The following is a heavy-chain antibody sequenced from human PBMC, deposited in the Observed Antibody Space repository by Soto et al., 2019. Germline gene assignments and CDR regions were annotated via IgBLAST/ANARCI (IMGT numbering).Heavy chain of an antibody. D-gene: IGHD2-2*01. CDR3: ARDPGSIADCISTSCYATSPYYYYGMDV. CDR1: GGTFSSYA. CDR2: IIPIFGTA. Sequence: ASVKVSCKASGGTFSSYAISWVRQAPGQGLEWMGGIIPIFGTANYAQKFQGRVTITADESTSTAYMELSGLRSEDTAVYYCARDPGSIADCISTSCYATSPYYYYGMDVWGQGTTVTVSS. V-gene: IGHV1-69*13. J-gene: IGHJ6*02.